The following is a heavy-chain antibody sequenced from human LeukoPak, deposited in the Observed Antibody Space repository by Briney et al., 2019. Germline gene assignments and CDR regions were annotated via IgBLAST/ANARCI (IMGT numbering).Heavy chain of an antibody. CDR3: TTSIFGVVITF. Sequence: SGGSLRLSCAASGFTFDDYGMSWVRQAPGKGLEWVGRIKSKTDGGTTDYAAPVKGRFTISRDDSKNTLYLQMNSLKTEDTAVYYCTTSIFGVVITFWGQGTLVTVSS. D-gene: IGHD3-3*01. CDR1: GFTFDDYG. J-gene: IGHJ4*02. CDR2: IKSKTDGGTT. V-gene: IGHV3-15*01.